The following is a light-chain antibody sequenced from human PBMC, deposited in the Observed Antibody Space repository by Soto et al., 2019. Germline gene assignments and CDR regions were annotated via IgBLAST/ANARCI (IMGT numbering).Light chain of an antibody. Sequence: EIVLTQSPATLSLSPGERAILSCRASQSVSTFLAWFQQKPGQPPRLLIYNASNRTTGIPARFSGSGSGTDFTLTISSLEPEDFAVYYCQDFAYPQWTFGQGTKV. J-gene: IGKJ1*01. CDR1: QSVSTF. CDR2: NAS. CDR3: QDFAYPQWT. V-gene: IGKV3-11*01.